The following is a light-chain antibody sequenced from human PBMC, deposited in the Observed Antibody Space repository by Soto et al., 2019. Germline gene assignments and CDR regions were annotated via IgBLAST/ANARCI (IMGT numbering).Light chain of an antibody. CDR1: SSNIGSNT. J-gene: IGLJ2*01. CDR2: NDS. CDR3: AAWDDSLNVV. Sequence: QSVLTQPPSASGTPGQRVTISCSGSSSNIGSNTVNWYQQLPGAAPKLLIYNDSQRPSGVPDRLSGPKSGTSASLAISGLQSEDEADYYCAAWDDSLNVVFGGGTKVTVL. V-gene: IGLV1-44*01.